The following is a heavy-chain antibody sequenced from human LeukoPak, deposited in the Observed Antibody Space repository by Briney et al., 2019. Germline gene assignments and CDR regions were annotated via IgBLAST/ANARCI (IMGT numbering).Heavy chain of an antibody. CDR3: TRDPKVVLRFLEWSDNWFDP. D-gene: IGHD3-3*01. J-gene: IGHJ5*02. V-gene: IGHV1-69*13. CDR1: GYTFTSYY. CDR2: IIPIFGTA. Sequence: ASVKVSCKASGYTFTSYYMHWVRQAPGQGLEWMGGIIPIFGTANYAQKFQGRVTITADESTSTAYMELSSLRSEDTAVYYCTRDPKVVLRFLEWSDNWFDPWGQGTLVTVSS.